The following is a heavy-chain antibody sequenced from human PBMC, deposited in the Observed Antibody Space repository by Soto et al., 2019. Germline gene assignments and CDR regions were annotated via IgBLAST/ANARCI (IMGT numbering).Heavy chain of an antibody. V-gene: IGHV5-51*01. CDR2: IYPGDSDT. Sequence: GESLKISCKGSGYSFTSYWIGWVRQMPGKGLEWMGIIYPGDSDTRYSPSFQGQVTVSADKSISTAYLQWSSLKASDTAMYYCARHSLYNWNYRGMDVWGQGTTVTVSS. J-gene: IGHJ6*02. D-gene: IGHD1-7*01. CDR1: GYSFTSYW. CDR3: ARHSLYNWNYRGMDV.